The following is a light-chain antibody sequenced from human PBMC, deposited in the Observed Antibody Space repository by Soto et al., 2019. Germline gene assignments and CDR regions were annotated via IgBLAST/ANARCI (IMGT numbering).Light chain of an antibody. J-gene: IGKJ1*01. CDR2: DAS. CDR3: QQYNSYSQT. V-gene: IGKV1-5*01. CDR1: QSISSW. Sequence: DIQMTQSPSTLSASVGDRVTITCRASQSISSWLAWYQQKPGKAPKLLIYDASSLESGVPSRFSGSGSGTEFTLTISSLQPDDSATYYCQQYNSYSQTFGQGTKVDI.